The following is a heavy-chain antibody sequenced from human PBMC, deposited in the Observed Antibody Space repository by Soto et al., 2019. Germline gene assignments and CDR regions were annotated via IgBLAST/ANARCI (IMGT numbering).Heavy chain of an antibody. Sequence: PGEARKISCKASGYSFTTYWAGWVRQMPGKGLEWMGIVYPGDSDTRYSQSFPGQVTISADKSISTAYLQWSSLKASDTAMYYCARCSSDFSNPFLYWGPGTLVTVSS. CDR3: ARCSSDFSNPFLY. CDR1: GYSFTTYW. J-gene: IGHJ4*02. CDR2: VYPGDSDT. V-gene: IGHV5-51*01. D-gene: IGHD3-3*01.